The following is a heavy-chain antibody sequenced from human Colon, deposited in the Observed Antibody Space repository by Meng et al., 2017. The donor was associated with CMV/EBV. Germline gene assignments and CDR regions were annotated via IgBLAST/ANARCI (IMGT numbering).Heavy chain of an antibody. CDR2: INNGGGST. V-gene: IGHV3-23*01. J-gene: IGHJ4*02. CDR1: GFTFSYYA. CDR3: ARAITYCRSGACDYSYFDS. Sequence: GESLKISCAASGFTFSYYAMSWVRQGPGKGLEWVSSINNGGGSTYYADSVKGRVTISIDNSKNTLSLQINSLRAEDTAIYYCARAITYCRSGACDYSYFDSWGQGILVTVSS. D-gene: IGHD2-2*01.